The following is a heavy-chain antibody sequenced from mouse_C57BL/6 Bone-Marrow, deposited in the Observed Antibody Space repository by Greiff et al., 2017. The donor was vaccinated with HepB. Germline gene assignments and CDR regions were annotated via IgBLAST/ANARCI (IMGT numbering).Heavy chain of an antibody. J-gene: IGHJ3*01. V-gene: IGHV1-64*01. D-gene: IGHD1-1*01. CDR3: AREGDIGYYDGSRACAY. CDR2: IHPNSGST. Sequence: VQLQQPGAELVKPGASVKLSCKASGYTFTSYWMHWVKQRPGQGLEWIGMIHPNSGSTNYNEKFKSKATLTVDKSSSPAYMQLSSLASEDSAVDYCAREGDIGYYDGSRACAYWGQGTLVTVSA. CDR1: GYTFTSYW.